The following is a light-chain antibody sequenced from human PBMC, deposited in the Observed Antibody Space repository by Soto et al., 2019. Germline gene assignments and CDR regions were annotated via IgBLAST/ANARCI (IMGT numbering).Light chain of an antibody. V-gene: IGKV3-20*01. CDR1: ETVATN. J-gene: IGKJ4*01. Sequence: EVVMTQSPATLSVSPGERATLSCRASETVATNLAWYQQKPGQAPRLLISGASTRAAGISDRFRGSGSGTEFTLTISRLEPEDFAVYYCQQYGSSPLTFGGGTKVEIK. CDR3: QQYGSSPLT. CDR2: GAS.